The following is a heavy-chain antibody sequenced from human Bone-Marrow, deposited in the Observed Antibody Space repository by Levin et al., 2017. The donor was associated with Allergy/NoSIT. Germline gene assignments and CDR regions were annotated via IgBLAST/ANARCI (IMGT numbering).Heavy chain of an antibody. CDR1: GGTFGSYT. Sequence: ASVKVSCKASGGTFGSYTISWVRQAPGQGLEWMGGIMPIFGTTYFAQNFQGRVTFTADESATTAYMELRSLKFDDTAVYYCARDKATRLSGYFYYYGMDVWGQGTTVTVSS. J-gene: IGHJ6*02. D-gene: IGHD3-22*01. CDR2: IMPIFGTT. CDR3: ARDKATRLSGYFYYYGMDV. V-gene: IGHV1-69*13.